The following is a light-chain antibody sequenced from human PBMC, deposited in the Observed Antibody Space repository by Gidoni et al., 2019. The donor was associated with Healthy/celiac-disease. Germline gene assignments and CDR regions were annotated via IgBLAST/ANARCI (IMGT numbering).Light chain of an antibody. CDR3: QQYGRT. CDR1: QSVSSSY. J-gene: IGKJ1*01. Sequence: EFVFTQSPGTLSLSPGERATLSCRASQSVSSSYLAWYQQKPGQAPRLLIYGASNRATGIPDRFGGSGSGTDFTITISRLEPEDFAVYYCQQYGRTFGQGTKVEIK. CDR2: GAS. V-gene: IGKV3-20*01.